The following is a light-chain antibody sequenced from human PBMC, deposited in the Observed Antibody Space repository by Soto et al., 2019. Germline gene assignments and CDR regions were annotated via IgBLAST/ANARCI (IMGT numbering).Light chain of an antibody. CDR3: SAYAGSKTL. Sequence: QSALTQPPSASGSPGQSVTISCTGTSSDVGGYDYVSWYQQHPGKAPKLMIYEVSKRPSGVPDRFSGSKSGKTASLAVSGLQAEDEADYYCSAYAGSKTLFGGGTKLTVL. J-gene: IGLJ2*01. CDR2: EVS. CDR1: SSDVGGYDY. V-gene: IGLV2-8*01.